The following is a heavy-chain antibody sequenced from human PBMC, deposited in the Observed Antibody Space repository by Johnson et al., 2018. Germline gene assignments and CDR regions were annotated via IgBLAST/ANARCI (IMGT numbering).Heavy chain of an antibody. J-gene: IGHJ4*02. D-gene: IGHD5-24*01. CDR3: AKEMARGEVARRRHPQFDY. Sequence: QVQLVQSGGGVVQPGRSLRLSCAASGFSLSSYGMQWVRQAPGKGLQWVGVISFDGTVQYYADSVKGRFTISRDDSKNTLYLQMNSLGSEDSAVYYCAKEMARGEVARRRHPQFDYWGQGTQGIVSS. V-gene: IGHV3-30*18. CDR1: GFSLSSYG. CDR2: ISFDGTVQ.